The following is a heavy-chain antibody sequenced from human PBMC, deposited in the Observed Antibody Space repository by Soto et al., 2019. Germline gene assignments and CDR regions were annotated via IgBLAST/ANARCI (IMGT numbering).Heavy chain of an antibody. CDR3: ARESGDWPLNWFDP. CDR2: ITSDGKSK. D-gene: IGHD2-21*02. J-gene: IGHJ5*02. Sequence: WSLRLSCAASGFNFSNHWMHWVRQRPAEGLVWVSRITSDGKSKAYAESVKGRFAISRDNAKNTLYLQMNGPTAEDTAVYYCARESGDWPLNWFDPWGQGTLVTVSS. V-gene: IGHV3-74*01. CDR1: GFNFSNHW.